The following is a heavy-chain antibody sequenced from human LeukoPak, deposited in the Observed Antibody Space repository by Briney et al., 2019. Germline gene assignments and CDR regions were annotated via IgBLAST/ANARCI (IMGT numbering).Heavy chain of an antibody. V-gene: IGHV4-34*01. J-gene: IGHJ3*02. Sequence: PSETLSLTCAVYGGSFSGYYWSWIRQPPGKGLEWIGEINHSGSTNYNPSLKSRVTISVDTSKNQFSLKLSSVTAADTAVYYCARRRGYSSSWYCGPGCHDAFDIWGQGTMVTVSS. CDR2: INHSGST. CDR1: GGSFSGYY. D-gene: IGHD6-13*01. CDR3: ARRRGYSSSWYCGPGCHDAFDI.